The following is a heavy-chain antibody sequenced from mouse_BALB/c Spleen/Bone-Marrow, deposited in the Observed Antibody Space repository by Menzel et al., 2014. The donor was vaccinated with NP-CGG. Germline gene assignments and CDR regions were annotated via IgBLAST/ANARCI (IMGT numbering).Heavy chain of an antibody. CDR2: INSNGGGT. V-gene: IGHV5-6-2*01. D-gene: IGHD1-1*01. Sequence: EVKVVESGGGLVKLGGSLKLSCAASGFTFSSYYMSWVRQTPEKRLELVAAINSNGGGTYYPDTVKGRFTISRDNAKNTRYLQMSSRRSEDTALYYCARRFTTGVTTGAMDYWGQGTSVTVSS. CDR1: GFTFSSYY. CDR3: ARRFTTGVTTGAMDY. J-gene: IGHJ4*01.